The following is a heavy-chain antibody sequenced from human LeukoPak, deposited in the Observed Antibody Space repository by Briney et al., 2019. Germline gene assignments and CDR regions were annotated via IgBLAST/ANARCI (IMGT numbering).Heavy chain of an antibody. V-gene: IGHV3-48*03. D-gene: IGHD3-16*02. Sequence: GGSLRLSCAASGFAFRTYEMNWVRQAPGKGLEWVSYISSSGRTIYYADSVKGRFTISRDNAKNSLYLQMNSLRAEDTAVYYCARESRAGYDYVWESYRYTGLDYWGQGTLVTVSS. CDR3: ARESRAGYDYVWESYRYTGLDY. CDR1: GFAFRTYE. CDR2: ISSSGRTI. J-gene: IGHJ4*02.